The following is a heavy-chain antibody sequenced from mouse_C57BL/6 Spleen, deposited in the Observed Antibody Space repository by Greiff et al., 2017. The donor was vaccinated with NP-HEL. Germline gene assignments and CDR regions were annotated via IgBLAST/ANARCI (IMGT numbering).Heavy chain of an antibody. V-gene: IGHV7-3*01. Sequence: EVKLVESGGGLVQPGGSLSLSCAASGFTFTDYYMSWVRQPPGKALEWLGFIRNKANGYTTEYSASVKGRFTISRDNSQSILYLQMNALRAEDSATYYCARSLYGNYVFDYWGQGTTLTVSS. CDR3: ARSLYGNYVFDY. D-gene: IGHD2-1*01. CDR1: GFTFTDYY. J-gene: IGHJ2*01. CDR2: IRNKANGYTT.